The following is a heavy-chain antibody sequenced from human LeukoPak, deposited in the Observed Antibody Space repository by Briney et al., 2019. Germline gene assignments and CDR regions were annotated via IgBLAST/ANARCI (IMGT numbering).Heavy chain of an antibody. V-gene: IGHV1-2*02. CDR2: INPNSGGT. J-gene: IGHJ5*02. Sequence: ASVTVSCKASGYTFTGYYMYWVRQAPGQGLEWMGWINPNSGGTNYAQKFQGRVTMTRDTSISTAYMELSRLRSDDTAVYYCARAGQLPRWWFDPWGQGTLVTVSS. CDR1: GYTFTGYY. D-gene: IGHD2-2*01. CDR3: ARAGQLPRWWFDP.